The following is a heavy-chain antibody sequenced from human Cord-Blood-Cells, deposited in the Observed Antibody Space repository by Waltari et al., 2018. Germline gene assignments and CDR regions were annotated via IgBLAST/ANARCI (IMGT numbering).Heavy chain of an antibody. CDR2: IYHSGST. D-gene: IGHD2-2*01. Sequence: QVQLQESGPGLVKPSETLSLTCTVSGYSISRGSYWGWIRQPPGKGLEWIGSIYHSGSTYYNPSLKSRVTISVDTSKNQFSLKLSSVTAADTAVYYCASVGAAAIDYWGQGTLVTVSS. J-gene: IGHJ4*02. V-gene: IGHV4-38-2*02. CDR1: GYSISRGSY. CDR3: ASVGAAAIDY.